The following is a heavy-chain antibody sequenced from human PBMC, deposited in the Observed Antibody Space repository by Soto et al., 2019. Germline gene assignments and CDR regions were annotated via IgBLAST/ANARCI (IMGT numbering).Heavy chain of an antibody. CDR3: ARDASEGSGYYYSGMDV. V-gene: IGHV4-59*06. D-gene: IGHD3-22*01. J-gene: IGHJ6*02. CDR1: GGSIRGYY. CDR2: IYYSGST. Sequence: SETQSLTYTVSGGSIRGYYWSWIRQPPGKGLEWIGYIYYSGSTYYNPSLKSRVTISVDTSKNQFSLKLSSVTAADTAVYYCARDASEGSGYYYSGMDVWGQGTTVTVSS.